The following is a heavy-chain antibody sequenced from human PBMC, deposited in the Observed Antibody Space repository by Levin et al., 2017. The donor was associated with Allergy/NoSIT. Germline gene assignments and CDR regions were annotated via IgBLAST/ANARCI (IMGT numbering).Heavy chain of an antibody. Sequence: PSQTLSLTCNVSGASISSFYWSWIRQPPGKGLEWIGHIYYIGTTDYNPSLKSRVTMSVDTSKNQLSLKLTSVTAADTAVYHCAREHYGSGSYGWFDPWGQGILVSVSS. CDR1: GASISSFY. D-gene: IGHD3-10*01. J-gene: IGHJ5*02. CDR3: AREHYGSGSYGWFDP. CDR2: IYYIGTT. V-gene: IGHV4-59*01.